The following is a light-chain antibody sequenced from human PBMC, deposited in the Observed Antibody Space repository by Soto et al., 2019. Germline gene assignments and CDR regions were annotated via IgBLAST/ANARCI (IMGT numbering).Light chain of an antibody. CDR3: QQYNSYAWT. CDR1: QSINNW. J-gene: IGKJ1*01. Sequence: DIQMTQSPATLSASPGDRVTITCRASQSINNWLAWYQQKPGKAPKLLIYKASSLESGVPSRFSGSGSGTEFTLTISSLQPDDFATYYCQQYNSYAWTFGQGTKVEIK. CDR2: KAS. V-gene: IGKV1-5*03.